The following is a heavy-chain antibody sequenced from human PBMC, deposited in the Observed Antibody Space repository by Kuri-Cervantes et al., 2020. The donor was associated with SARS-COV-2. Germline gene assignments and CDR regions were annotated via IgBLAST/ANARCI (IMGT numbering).Heavy chain of an antibody. CDR1: GFTFGDYA. CDR2: IRSKAYGGTT. D-gene: IGHD1-7*01. Sequence: GGSLRLSCTASGFTFGDYAMSWVRQAPGKGLEWVGFIRSKAYGGTTEYAASVKGRFTVSRDDSKSIAYLQMNSLKTEDTAVYYCTTVLETGTNVYWGQGTLVTVSS. CDR3: TTVLETGTNVY. J-gene: IGHJ4*02. V-gene: IGHV3-49*04.